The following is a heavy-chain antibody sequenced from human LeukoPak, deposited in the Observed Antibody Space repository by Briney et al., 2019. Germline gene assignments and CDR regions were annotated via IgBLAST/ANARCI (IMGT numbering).Heavy chain of an antibody. V-gene: IGHV3-15*01. Sequence: PGGSLRLSCAASGFTFSNAWMSWVRQAPGKGLEWVGHIKSKADGATTDYAATVKGRFTIARDDSKNMLFLQMNSLKTEDTALYYCTTNYTDNYYYMDVWGIGTTVTVSS. CDR1: GFTFSNAW. CDR2: IKSKADGATT. J-gene: IGHJ6*03. CDR3: TTNYTDNYYYMDV. D-gene: IGHD1-7*01.